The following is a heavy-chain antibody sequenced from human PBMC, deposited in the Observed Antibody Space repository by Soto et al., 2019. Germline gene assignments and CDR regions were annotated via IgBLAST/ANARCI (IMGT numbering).Heavy chain of an antibody. J-gene: IGHJ4*02. CDR3: RPEAEIFGVAQFDN. CDR2: IEPGDSET. V-gene: IGHV5-51*01. Sequence: GESLKISCKGSGYRFTSYSIGWVRQMPGKGLQWMGIIEPGDSETTYSPSFQGQVTMSVDKSISTAYLQRRSLKASDTAMYYCRPEAEIFGVAQFDNWGQGTLVTVSS. CDR1: GYRFTSYS. D-gene: IGHD3-3*01.